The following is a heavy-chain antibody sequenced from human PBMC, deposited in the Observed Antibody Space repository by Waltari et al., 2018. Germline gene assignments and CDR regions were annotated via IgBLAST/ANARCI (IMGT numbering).Heavy chain of an antibody. CDR3: ARPKYDFPSSGMDV. CDR2: VIPILGTA. V-gene: IGHV1-69*01. J-gene: IGHJ6*02. CDR1: GGTFSSYA. D-gene: IGHD3-3*01. Sequence: QVQLVQSGAEVKKPGSSVKVSCKASGGTFSSYAISWVRQAPGQGLEWMGGVIPILGTARYAQKFQGRVTITADESTSTAYMGLSSLRSEDTAVYYCARPKYDFPSSGMDVWGQGTTVTVSS.